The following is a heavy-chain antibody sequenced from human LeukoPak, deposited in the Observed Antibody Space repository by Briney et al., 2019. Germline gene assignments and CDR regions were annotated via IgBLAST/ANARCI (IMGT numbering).Heavy chain of an antibody. V-gene: IGHV1-69*05. CDR2: IIPIFGTA. D-gene: IGHD4-11*01. Sequence: SVKVSCKASGGTFSSYAISWVRQAPGQGLEWMGGIIPIFGTANYAQKFQGRVTITTDESTSTAYMELSSLRPEDTAVYYCARGGPTHVDYITTNLKGPYYYYMDVWGKGTTVTVSS. CDR1: GGTFSSYA. CDR3: ARGGPTHVDYITTNLKGPYYYYMDV. J-gene: IGHJ6*03.